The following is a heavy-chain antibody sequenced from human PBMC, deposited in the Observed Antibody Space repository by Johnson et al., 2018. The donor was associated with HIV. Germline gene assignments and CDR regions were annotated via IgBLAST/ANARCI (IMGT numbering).Heavy chain of an antibody. Sequence: VQLVESGGGVVQPGRSLRLSCAASGFTFSNYAIHWVRQAPGKGLEWVAVISSDGSNKYHADSVKGRFTISRDNSKNTLYLQMNSLRAEDTAVYYCARGLGSRSAFDIWGQGTMVTVSS. CDR3: ARGLGSRSAFDI. CDR1: GFTFSNYA. CDR2: ISSDGSNK. D-gene: IGHD2-2*01. V-gene: IGHV3-30*04. J-gene: IGHJ3*02.